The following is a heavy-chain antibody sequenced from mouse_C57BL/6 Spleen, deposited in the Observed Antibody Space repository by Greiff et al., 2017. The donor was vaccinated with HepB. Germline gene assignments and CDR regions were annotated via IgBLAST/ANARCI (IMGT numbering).Heavy chain of an antibody. CDR3: ARDPQGHYSVMDY. J-gene: IGHJ4*01. V-gene: IGHV7-1*01. Sequence: EVKVVESGGGLVQSGRSLRLSCATSGFTFSDFYMEWVRQAPGKGLEWIAASRNKANDYTTEYSASVKGRFIVSRDTSQSILYLQMNALRAEDTAIYYCARDPQGHYSVMDYWGQGTSVTVSS. CDR2: SRNKANDYTT. D-gene: IGHD6-1*01. CDR1: GFTFSDFY.